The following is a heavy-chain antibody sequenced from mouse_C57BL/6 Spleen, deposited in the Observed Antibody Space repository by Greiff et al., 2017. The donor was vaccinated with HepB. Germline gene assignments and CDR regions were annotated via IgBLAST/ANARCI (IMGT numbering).Heavy chain of an antibody. J-gene: IGHJ1*03. D-gene: IGHD1-1*01. CDR1: GFTFSDAW. CDR2: IRNKANNHAT. V-gene: IGHV6-6*01. Sequence: EVQLVESGGGLVQPGGSMKLSCAASGFTFSDAWMDWVRQSPEKGLEWVAEIRNKANNHATYYAESVKGRFTISRDDSKSSVYLQMSSLRAEDTGIYYCTRGYYGRVYYWYFDVWGTGTTVTVSS. CDR3: TRGYYGRVYYWYFDV.